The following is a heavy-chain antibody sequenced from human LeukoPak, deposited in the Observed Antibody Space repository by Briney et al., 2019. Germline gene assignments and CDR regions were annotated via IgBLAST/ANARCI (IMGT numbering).Heavy chain of an antibody. V-gene: IGHV4-39*01. CDR1: GGSISSSSYY. CDR2: IYYSGST. CDR3: ARLITPTRVDP. Sequence: PSETLSLTCTVSGGSISSSSYYWGWIRQPPGKGLEWIGSIYYSGSTYHNPSLKSRVTISVDTSKNQFSLELSSVTAADTAVYYCARLITPTRVDPWGQGTLVTVSS. D-gene: IGHD1-14*01. J-gene: IGHJ5*02.